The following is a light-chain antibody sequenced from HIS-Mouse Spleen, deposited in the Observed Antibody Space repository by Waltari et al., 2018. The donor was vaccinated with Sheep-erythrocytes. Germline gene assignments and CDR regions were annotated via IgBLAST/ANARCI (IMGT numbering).Light chain of an antibody. Sequence: QSALTPPRSVSGSPGQSVTISCPGPRSDVGVYNYVSWYQQHPGKAPKLMIYDVSKRPSGVPDRFSGSKSGNTASLTISGLQAEDEADYYCCSYAGSYNHVFATGTKVTVL. CDR1: RSDVGVYNY. CDR2: DVS. J-gene: IGLJ1*01. CDR3: CSYAGSYNHV. V-gene: IGLV2-11*01.